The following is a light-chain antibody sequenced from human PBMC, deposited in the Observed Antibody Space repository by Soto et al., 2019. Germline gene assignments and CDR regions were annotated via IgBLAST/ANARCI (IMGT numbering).Light chain of an antibody. V-gene: IGKV1-33*01. Sequence: IQMTQSPSSLFASVGRRVTIICQATQDINIYLNWYQQKQGKAPKLLIYDASNLEIGVPSRFSGSGYGTHFTFTISSLQTEDIGTYYCQQYDILPITFGRGTRLEIK. J-gene: IGKJ5*01. CDR3: QQYDILPIT. CDR2: DAS. CDR1: QDINIY.